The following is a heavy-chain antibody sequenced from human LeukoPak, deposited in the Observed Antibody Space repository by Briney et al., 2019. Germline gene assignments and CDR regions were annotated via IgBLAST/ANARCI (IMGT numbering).Heavy chain of an antibody. CDR2: IRYDGSNK. D-gene: IGHD5-18*01. Sequence: GGSLRLSCAASGFIFSDYGMHWVRQAPGKGLEWVAFIRYDGSNKYYLDSVKGRFTISRDSSKNTVYLQMNSLRAEDTAVYYCAKERTASKPSDLDYWGQGTLVTVSS. J-gene: IGHJ4*02. V-gene: IGHV3-30*02. CDR3: AKERTASKPSDLDY. CDR1: GFIFSDYG.